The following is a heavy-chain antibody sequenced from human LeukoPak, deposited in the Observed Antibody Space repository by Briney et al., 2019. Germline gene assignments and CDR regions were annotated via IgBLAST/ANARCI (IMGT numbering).Heavy chain of an antibody. CDR1: GYTFTNYW. CDR3: ARLNDCGSGSLLGY. Sequence: GESLKISCKGSGYTFTNYWIAWVRQMPGKGLEWMGIIYPGDSDTRYSPSFQGQVIISADKSIRTAYLQWSSLKASDTAMYYCARLNDCGSGSLLGYWGQGTLVTVSS. V-gene: IGHV5-51*01. D-gene: IGHD3-10*01. J-gene: IGHJ4*02. CDR2: IYPGDSDT.